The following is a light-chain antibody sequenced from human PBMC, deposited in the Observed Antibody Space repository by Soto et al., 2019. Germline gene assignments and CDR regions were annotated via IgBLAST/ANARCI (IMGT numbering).Light chain of an antibody. J-gene: IGLJ1*01. V-gene: IGLV2-14*01. CDR1: SNDVGVYDY. CDR2: EVS. CDR3: SSYSISTAYL. Sequence: QSVLTQPASVSGSPGQSITISCTGTSNDVGVYDYVSWYQLHPGKAPKLMVFEVSNRPSGVSYRFSGSKSGNTASLTISGLQAEDEADYFCSSYSISTAYLFGTGTKLTVL.